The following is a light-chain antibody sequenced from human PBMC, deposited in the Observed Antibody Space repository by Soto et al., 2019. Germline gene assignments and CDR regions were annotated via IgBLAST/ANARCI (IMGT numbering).Light chain of an antibody. J-gene: IGLJ1*01. CDR3: AAWDDTVRSYV. V-gene: IGLV1-47*01. CDR1: ISNIGNNY. Sequence: QSVLTQPPSVSGTPGQRVTISCSGSISNIGNNYVHWFQQLPVTAPKVLSNRNNQRPSGVPDRFSGSKSGTSASLAISGLRSEDEAEYYCAAWDDTVRSYVFGNGTKLTVL. CDR2: RNN.